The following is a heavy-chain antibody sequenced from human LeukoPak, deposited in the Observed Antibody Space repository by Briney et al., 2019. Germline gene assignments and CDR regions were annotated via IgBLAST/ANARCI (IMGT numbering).Heavy chain of an antibody. CDR2: SHGGGST. Sequence: GSLRLSCSAPGFTIRNNYMSWVRPAPGKGLEWGSVSHGGGSTYYADSVKGRFTIPRDNSKNTLYLQMNSLRAEDTAVYYCARGTLLYYYDSSGYPTGPLNYWGQGTLVTVSS. V-gene: IGHV3-53*01. J-gene: IGHJ4*02. CDR3: ARGTLLYYYDSSGYPTGPLNY. CDR1: GFTIRNNY. D-gene: IGHD3-22*01.